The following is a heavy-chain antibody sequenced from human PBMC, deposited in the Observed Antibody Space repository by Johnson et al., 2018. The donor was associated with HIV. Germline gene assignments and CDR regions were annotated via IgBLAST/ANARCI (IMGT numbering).Heavy chain of an antibody. CDR1: GFTVSSNY. J-gene: IGHJ3*01. D-gene: IGHD1-26*01. CDR2: IYSGGTT. V-gene: IGHV3-66*01. CDR3: ARESANSGRYSGAFDV. Sequence: VQLVESGGGLVQPGGSPRLSCAASGFTVSSNYMSWVRQAPGKGLEWVSVIYSGGTTYYADSVKGRFTISRDNSKNTLYLQMNSLRAEDTAVYYCARESANSGRYSGAFDVWGQGTMVIVSS.